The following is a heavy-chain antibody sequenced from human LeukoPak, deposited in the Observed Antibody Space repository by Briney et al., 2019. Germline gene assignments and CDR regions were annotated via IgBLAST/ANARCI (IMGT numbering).Heavy chain of an antibody. Sequence: TPSETLSLTCTVSGGSISSYYWSWLRQPPGKGLEWIGYIYYSGSTNYNPSLKSRVTISVDTSKNQFSLKLSSVTAADTAVYYCARRKSYSGSYYPYRYYYYMDVWGKGTTVTISS. V-gene: IGHV4-59*01. CDR1: GGSISSYY. D-gene: IGHD1-26*01. CDR2: IYYSGST. J-gene: IGHJ6*03. CDR3: ARRKSYSGSYYPYRYYYYMDV.